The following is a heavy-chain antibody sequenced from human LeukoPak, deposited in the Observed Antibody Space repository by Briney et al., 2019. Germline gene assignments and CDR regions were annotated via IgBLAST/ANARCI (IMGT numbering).Heavy chain of an antibody. V-gene: IGHV3-23*01. CDR1: GFTFSSYG. CDR2: ISGNSGST. Sequence: GGTLRLSCAASGFTFSSYGMSWVRQAPGKGLEWVSAISGNSGSTYYADSVKGRFTISRDNFKSTLYLQMNSLRAEDTAVYYCAKGPRDGSITIWFDSWGQGTLVTVSS. J-gene: IGHJ5*01. D-gene: IGHD2-15*01. CDR3: AKGPRDGSITIWFDS.